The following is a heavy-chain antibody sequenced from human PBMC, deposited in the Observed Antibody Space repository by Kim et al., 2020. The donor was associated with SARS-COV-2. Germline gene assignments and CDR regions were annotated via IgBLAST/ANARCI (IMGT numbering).Heavy chain of an antibody. V-gene: IGHV3-33*01. CDR3: ARDVDIVSTRYYYMDV. CDR1: GFTFSYYG. D-gene: IGHD5-12*01. J-gene: IGHJ6*03. CDR2: IWYDGSNK. Sequence: GGSLRLSCAASGFTFSYYGMHWVRQAPGKGLEWVAVIWYDGSNKYYADPVKGRFTISRDNSKNTLYLQVNSLRAEDTAVYYCARDVDIVSTRYYYMDVWGKGTTVTVSS.